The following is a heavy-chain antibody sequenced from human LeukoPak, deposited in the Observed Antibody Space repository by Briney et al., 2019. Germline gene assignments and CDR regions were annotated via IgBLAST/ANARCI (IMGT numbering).Heavy chain of an antibody. CDR1: GGSISSYY. D-gene: IGHD3-22*01. J-gene: IGHJ4*02. CDR3: ARAEYYYDSSGYLY. V-gene: IGHV4-59*01. Sequence: SETLSPTCTVSGGSISSYYWSWIRQPPGKGLEWIGYIYYSGSTNYNPSLKSRVTITVDTSKNQFSLKLSSVTAADTAVYYCARAEYYYDSSGYLYWGQGTLVTVSS. CDR2: IYYSGST.